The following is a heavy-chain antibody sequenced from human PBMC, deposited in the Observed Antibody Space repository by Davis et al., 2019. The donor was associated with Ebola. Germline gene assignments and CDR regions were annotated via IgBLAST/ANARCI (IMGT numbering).Heavy chain of an antibody. CDR3: AILLGRYYYYGMDV. Sequence: LRLSCTVSGGSVSSGSYYWTWIRQPPGKGLEWIGYIYYTGNTTYNPSLESRVAISVDTSKNQFSLKLSSVTAADTAVYYCAILLGRYYYYGMDVWGKGTTVTVSS. V-gene: IGHV4-61*01. CDR1: GGSVSSGSYY. J-gene: IGHJ6*04. CDR2: IYYTGNT. D-gene: IGHD2/OR15-2a*01.